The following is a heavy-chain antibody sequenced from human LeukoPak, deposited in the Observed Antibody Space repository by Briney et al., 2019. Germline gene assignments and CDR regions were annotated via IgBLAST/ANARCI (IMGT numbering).Heavy chain of an antibody. D-gene: IGHD3-10*01. J-gene: IGHJ2*01. CDR2: INAGNGNT. Sequence: ASVKVSCKASGYTFTSYAMHWVRQAPGQRLEWMGWINAGNGNTKYSQKFQGRVTITRDTSASTAYMELSSLRSEDTAVYYCARDMVRGRTGYWYFDLWGRGTLVTVSS. CDR1: GYTFTSYA. CDR3: ARDMVRGRTGYWYFDL. V-gene: IGHV1-3*01.